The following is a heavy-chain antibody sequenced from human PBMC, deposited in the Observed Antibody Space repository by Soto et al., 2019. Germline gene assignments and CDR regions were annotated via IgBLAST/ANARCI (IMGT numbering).Heavy chain of an antibody. CDR1: GFTFDDYA. V-gene: IGHV3-9*01. D-gene: IGHD1-26*01. CDR3: AKDSLEESGSYYDY. Sequence: GGSLRLSCAASGFTFDDYAMHWVRQAPGKGLEWVSGISWNSGSIGYADSVKGRFTISRDNAKNSLYLQMNSLRAEDTALYYCAKDSLEESGSYYDYWGQGTLVTVSS. J-gene: IGHJ4*02. CDR2: ISWNSGSI.